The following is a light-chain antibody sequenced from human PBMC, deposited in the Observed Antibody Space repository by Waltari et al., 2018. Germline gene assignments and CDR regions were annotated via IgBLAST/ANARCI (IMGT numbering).Light chain of an antibody. J-gene: IGLJ2*01. V-gene: IGLV1-40*01. Sequence: QSVLTQPPSVSGAPGQRGTISCHGSSSHIGAGYDVHWYQQLPGTAPKLLIYGNSHRPSGVPDRFSGSKSGTSASLAITGLQAEDEADYYCQSYDSSLSGVVFGGGTKLTVL. CDR2: GNS. CDR1: SSHIGAGYD. CDR3: QSYDSSLSGVV.